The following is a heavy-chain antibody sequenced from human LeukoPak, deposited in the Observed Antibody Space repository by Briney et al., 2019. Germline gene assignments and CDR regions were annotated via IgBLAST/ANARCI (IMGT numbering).Heavy chain of an antibody. V-gene: IGHV4-59*01. CDR1: GGSISTYD. CDR3: ARGPNSVAGYFDY. CDR2: IYYSGST. J-gene: IGHJ4*02. Sequence: SETLSLTCTVSGGSISTYDWSWTRPPPGQGRGWIGYIYYSGSTNYNPSIKSRVTISVDTSKNQFSLKLSSVTAADTAVYYCARGPNSVAGYFDYWGQGTLVTVSS. D-gene: IGHD6-19*01.